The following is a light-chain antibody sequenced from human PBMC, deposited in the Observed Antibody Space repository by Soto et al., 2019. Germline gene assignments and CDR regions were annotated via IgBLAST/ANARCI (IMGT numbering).Light chain of an antibody. Sequence: EIVMTQSPATLSVSPGERATLSCRASQSVSSNLAWYQQKPGQAPRLLIYGASTRATGIPARFSGSASGSEFTLTVSSLQSEDFAVYYGEKYNNWPPWTFGQGTKVEIK. CDR2: GAS. CDR3: EKYNNWPPWT. CDR1: QSVSSN. V-gene: IGKV3-15*01. J-gene: IGKJ1*01.